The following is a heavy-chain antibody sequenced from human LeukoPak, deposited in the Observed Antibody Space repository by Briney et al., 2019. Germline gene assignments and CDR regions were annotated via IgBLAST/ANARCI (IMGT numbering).Heavy chain of an antibody. CDR1: GYSISSGNY. V-gene: IGHV4-38-2*01. Sequence: PSETLSLTCSVSGYSISSGNYWGWIRLPPGKGLQWIGSIYHSGSTYYNPSLKSRVTISVDTSKNQFSLKLSSVTAADTAVYYCARREAAAGPNHKNSGFDYWGQGTLVTVSS. J-gene: IGHJ4*02. CDR2: IYHSGST. D-gene: IGHD6-13*01. CDR3: ARREAAAGPNHKNSGFDY.